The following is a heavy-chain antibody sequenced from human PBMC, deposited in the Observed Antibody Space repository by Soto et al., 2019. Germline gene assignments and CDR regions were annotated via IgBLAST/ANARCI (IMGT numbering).Heavy chain of an antibody. CDR2: ISYDGSNK. CDR3: AKDMGVAGYYYYYGMDV. V-gene: IGHV3-30*18. J-gene: IGHJ6*02. CDR1: GFTFGSYG. Sequence: PWGSLRLSCAASGFTFGSYGIHFFRHAPFKGLEWVAVISYDGSNKYYADSVKGRFTISRDNSKNTLYLQMNSLRAEDTAVYYCAKDMGVAGYYYYYGMDVWGQGTTVTVSS. D-gene: IGHD6-19*01.